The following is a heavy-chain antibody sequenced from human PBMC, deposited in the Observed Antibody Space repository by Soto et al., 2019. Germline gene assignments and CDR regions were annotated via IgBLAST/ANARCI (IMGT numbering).Heavy chain of an antibody. Sequence: SVKVSCKASGGTFSSYAISWVRQAPGQGLEWMGGIIPIFGTANYAQKFQGRVTITADESTSTAYMELSSLRSEDTAVYYCARGGCSSTSCYLDYWGQGTQVTVSS. D-gene: IGHD2-2*01. J-gene: IGHJ4*02. CDR3: ARGGCSSTSCYLDY. CDR2: IIPIFGTA. CDR1: GGTFSSYA. V-gene: IGHV1-69*13.